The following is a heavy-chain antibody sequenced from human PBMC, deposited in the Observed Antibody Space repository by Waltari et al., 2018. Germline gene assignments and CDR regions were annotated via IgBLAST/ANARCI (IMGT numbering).Heavy chain of an antibody. CDR1: GYTFTGRY. Sequence: QVQLVQSGAEVKKPGASVKVSCAASGYTFTGRYLHWVRQAPGQGREWMGRIKPNSGVTDYAQKFQDRGTMTRDTSSSTAYMELSGLRSDDTAVYYCAREATHSYYYFLDVWGKGTTVTVSS. CDR2: IKPNSGVT. V-gene: IGHV1-2*06. CDR3: AREATHSYYYFLDV. J-gene: IGHJ6*03.